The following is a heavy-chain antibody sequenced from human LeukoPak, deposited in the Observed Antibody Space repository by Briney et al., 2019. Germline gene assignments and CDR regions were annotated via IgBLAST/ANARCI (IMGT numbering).Heavy chain of an antibody. CDR3: ARELASGD. Sequence: GRSLRLSCAASGFTFSDYVMHWVRQAPGKGLVWVSQINTDGNSTTYPDSVKGRFTVSRDKAKNTLYLQMNSLRAEDTAVYYCARELASGDWGQGTLVTVSS. CDR1: GFTFSDYV. V-gene: IGHV3-74*01. J-gene: IGHJ4*02. CDR2: INTDGNST. D-gene: IGHD6-13*01.